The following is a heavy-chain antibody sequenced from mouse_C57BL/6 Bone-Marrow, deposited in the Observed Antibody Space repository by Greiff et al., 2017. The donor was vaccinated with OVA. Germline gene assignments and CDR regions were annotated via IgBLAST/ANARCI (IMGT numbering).Heavy chain of an antibody. D-gene: IGHD3-2*02. V-gene: IGHV1-76*01. CDR2: IYPGSGNT. J-gene: IGHJ3*01. CDR3: ARSSSGYVPFAY. CDR1: GYTFTDYY. Sequence: QVQLQQSGAELVRPGASVKLSCKASGYTFTDYYINWVKQRPGQGLEWIARIYPGSGNTYYNEKFKGKATLTAEKSSSTAYMQLSSLTSEDSAVYFCARSSSGYVPFAYWGQGTLVTVSA.